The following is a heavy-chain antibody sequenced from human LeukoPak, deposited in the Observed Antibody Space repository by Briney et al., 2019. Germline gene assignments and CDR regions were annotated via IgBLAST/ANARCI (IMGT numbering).Heavy chain of an antibody. V-gene: IGHV3-53*01. CDR2: IYSGGST. J-gene: IGHJ4*02. CDR3: AATPGYSTSGVLGY. Sequence: GSLRLSCAASGFTVSSNYMSWVRQAPGKGLEWVSVIYSGGSTYYADSVKGRFTISRDNSKNTLYLQMNSLRAEDTAVYYCAATPGYSTSGVLGYWGQGTLVTVSS. D-gene: IGHD6-13*01. CDR1: GFTVSSNY.